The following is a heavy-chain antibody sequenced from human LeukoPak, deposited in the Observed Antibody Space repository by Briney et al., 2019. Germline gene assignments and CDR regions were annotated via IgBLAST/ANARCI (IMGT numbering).Heavy chain of an antibody. J-gene: IGHJ6*02. CDR3: STVRYCSGGSCVGGMDV. CDR2: IKSKTDGGTT. V-gene: IGHV3-15*01. Sequence: GGSLRLSCAASGFTFSYDWMTWVRQAPGKGLEWVGRIKSKTDGGTTDYAAPVKGRFIISRDDSKNTLYLQMSSLKTEDTAVYYCSTVRYCSGGSCVGGMDVWGQGTTVTVSS. CDR1: GFTFSYDW. D-gene: IGHD2-15*01.